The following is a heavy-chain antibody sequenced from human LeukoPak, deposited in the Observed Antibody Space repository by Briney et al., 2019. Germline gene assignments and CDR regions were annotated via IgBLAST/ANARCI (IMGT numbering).Heavy chain of an antibody. V-gene: IGHV3-53*01. Sequence: PGGSLRLSCVASEFAVSSNYMTWVRQAPGNGLEWVSLINSDGTTDYSDSVKGRFTVSRDNFMNTVFLQMDSLRTEDTAVYYCAGAPQWVPQVYWGQGALVTVSS. J-gene: IGHJ4*02. D-gene: IGHD6-19*01. CDR1: EFAVSSNY. CDR2: INSDGTT. CDR3: AGAPQWVPQVY.